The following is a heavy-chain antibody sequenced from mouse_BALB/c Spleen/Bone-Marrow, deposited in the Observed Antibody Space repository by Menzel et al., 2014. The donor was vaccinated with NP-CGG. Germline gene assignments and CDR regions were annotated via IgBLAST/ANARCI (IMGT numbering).Heavy chain of an antibody. CDR3: TRGYYPYYYAMDY. V-gene: IGHV1S22*01. J-gene: IGHJ4*01. Sequence: LQQPGSELVRPGASVKLSCKASGYTFTSYWMHWVKQRHGQGLEWIGNIYPGSGSTNYDEKSKSKGTLTVDTSSSTAYMHLSSLTSEDSAVYYCTRGYYPYYYAMDYWGQGTSVTVSS. CDR1: GYTFTSYW. CDR2: IYPGSGST. D-gene: IGHD2-3*01.